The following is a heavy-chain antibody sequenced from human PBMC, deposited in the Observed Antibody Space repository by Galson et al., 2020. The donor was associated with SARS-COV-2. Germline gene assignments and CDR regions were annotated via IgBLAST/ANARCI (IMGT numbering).Heavy chain of an antibody. J-gene: IGHJ4*02. D-gene: IGHD6-19*01. CDR1: GFTFSNAW. CDR2: IKSKTDGGTT. CDR3: TTRHSSGSSWPPFDY. V-gene: IGHV3-15*01. Sequence: GGSLRLSCAASGFTFSNAWMSWVRQAPGKGLEWVGRIKSKTDGGTTDYAAPVKGRFTISRDDSKNTLYLQMNSLKTEDTAVYYCTTRHSSGSSWPPFDYWGQGTLVTVSS.